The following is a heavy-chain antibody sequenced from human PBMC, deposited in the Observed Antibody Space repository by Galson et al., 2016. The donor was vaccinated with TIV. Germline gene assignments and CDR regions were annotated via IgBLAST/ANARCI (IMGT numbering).Heavy chain of an antibody. D-gene: IGHD3-22*01. V-gene: IGHV3-74*01. CDR1: GFTFSTYW. CDR3: SRPSHYYDISSFYPLDF. CDR2: INTDGSTT. Sequence: LRLSCAASGFTFSTYWMHWVRQASGQGLVWVSRINTDGSTTNYADSVKGRFTISRDNAKNTLYPQMNGLSAEDTAVYYCSRPSHYYDISSFYPLDFWGQGTLVTVS. J-gene: IGHJ4*02.